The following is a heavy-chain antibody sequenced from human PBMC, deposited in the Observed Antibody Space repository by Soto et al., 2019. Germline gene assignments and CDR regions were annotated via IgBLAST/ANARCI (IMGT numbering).Heavy chain of an antibody. Sequence: QLQLQESGPGLVKPSETLSLTCTVSGGSISSSSYYWGWIRQPPGKGLEWIGSIYYSGSTYYNPSLKSRVTISVDTSKNQFSLKLSSVTAADTAVYYCARRAIIPAAIGYFDYWGQGTLVTVSS. CDR2: IYYSGST. CDR1: GGSISSSSYY. CDR3: ARRAIIPAAIGYFDY. D-gene: IGHD2-2*01. V-gene: IGHV4-39*01. J-gene: IGHJ4*02.